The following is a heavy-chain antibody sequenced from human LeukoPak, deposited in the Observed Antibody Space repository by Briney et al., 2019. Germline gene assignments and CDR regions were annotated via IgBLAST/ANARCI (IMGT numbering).Heavy chain of an antibody. D-gene: IGHD1-26*01. CDR2: VFFTGST. CDR3: ARVEGELLGAHL. J-gene: IGHJ4*02. Sequence: PSETLSLTCSVSGDSIRSHYWSWIRQPPGKRPEWIGHVFFTGSTTYNPTLEGRVTISIDTSGSQFSLKLTSVTAADTAVYYCARVEGELLGAHLWGQGILLSVSS. CDR1: GDSIRSHY. V-gene: IGHV4-59*11.